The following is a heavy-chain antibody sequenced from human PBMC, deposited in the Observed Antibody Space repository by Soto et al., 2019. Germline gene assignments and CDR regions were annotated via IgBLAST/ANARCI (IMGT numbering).Heavy chain of an antibody. J-gene: IGHJ4*02. CDR3: ARDLTREGDYSDRSGYYLDY. D-gene: IGHD3-22*01. Sequence: GASLKFSCKASGYTFTRYYMHCVREAPGQWLEWMGIINPRDDATSYAEKFRCRLTMTRDTSKSRVYMELRRLRSEDTAVYYCARDLTREGDYSDRSGYYLDYWGQGTLVTVSS. V-gene: IGHV1-46*01. CDR1: GYTFTRYY. CDR2: INPRDDAT.